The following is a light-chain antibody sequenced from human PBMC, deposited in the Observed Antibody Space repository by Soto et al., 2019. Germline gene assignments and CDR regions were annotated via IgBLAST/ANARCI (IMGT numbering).Light chain of an antibody. J-gene: IGLJ7*01. V-gene: IGLV2-8*01. CDR1: SSDVGGYNS. CDR2: EVT. Sequence: QSALTQPPSASGYPGQSVTISCTGTSSDVGGYNSVAWYQQHPGKAPKLMIYEVTNRPSGVPDRFSGSKSGNTASLTVSGLQAEDEADYYCSSYAGSKSLVFGGGTQLTVL. CDR3: SSYAGSKSLV.